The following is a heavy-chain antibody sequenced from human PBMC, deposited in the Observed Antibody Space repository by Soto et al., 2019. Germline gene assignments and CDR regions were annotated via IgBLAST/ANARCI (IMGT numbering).Heavy chain of an antibody. CDR1: GYTLTELS. V-gene: IGHV1-24*01. Sequence: GASVKVSCKVSGYTLTELSMHWVRQAPGKGLEWMGGFDPEDGETIYAQKFLGRVTMTEDTSTDTAYMELSSLRSEDTAMYYCTTGQRPLRFLEWLSRYYFDFWGQGTLVTVSS. CDR3: TTGQRPLRFLEWLSRYYFDF. D-gene: IGHD3-3*01. CDR2: FDPEDGET. J-gene: IGHJ4*02.